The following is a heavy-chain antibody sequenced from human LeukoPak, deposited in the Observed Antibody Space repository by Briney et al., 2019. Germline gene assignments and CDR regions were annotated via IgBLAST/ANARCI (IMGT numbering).Heavy chain of an antibody. CDR3: AKNSGYYRLDS. D-gene: IGHD5-12*01. J-gene: IGHJ4*02. CDR1: GFSFSNSW. Sequence: GGSLRLSCAASGFSFSNSWMTWIRQAPGKGLEGVATISHDESHRHYADSVKGRFTISRDNAKNSLYLQMSSLTADDTAMYYCAKNSGYYRLDSWGQSALVIVSS. V-gene: IGHV3-7*01. CDR2: ISHDESHR.